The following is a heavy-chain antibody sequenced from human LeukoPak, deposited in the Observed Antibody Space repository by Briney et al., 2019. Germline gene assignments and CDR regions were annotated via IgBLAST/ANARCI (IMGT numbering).Heavy chain of an antibody. CDR3: ARDRVDIVVVPWYYGMDV. CDR2: IYYSGST. V-gene: IGHV4-39*07. Sequence: SSETLSLTCTVSGGSISSSSYYWGWIRQPPGKGLEWIGSIYYSGSTYYNPSLKSRVTISVDTSKNQFSLKLSSVTAADTAVYYCARDRVDIVVVPWYYGMDVWGQGTTVTVSS. J-gene: IGHJ6*02. D-gene: IGHD2-2*01. CDR1: GGSISSSSYY.